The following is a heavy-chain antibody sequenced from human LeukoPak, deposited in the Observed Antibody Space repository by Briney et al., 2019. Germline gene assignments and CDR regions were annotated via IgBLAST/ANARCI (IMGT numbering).Heavy chain of an antibody. CDR3: ARDGSIAAAVFDY. Sequence: PGGSLRLSCAASRFTFSSYWMSWVRQAPGKGLEWVANIKQDGSEKYYVDSVKGRFTISRDNAKNSLYLQMNSLRAEDTAVYYCARDGSIAAAVFDYWGQGTLVTVSS. V-gene: IGHV3-7*01. CDR1: RFTFSSYW. D-gene: IGHD6-13*01. J-gene: IGHJ4*02. CDR2: IKQDGSEK.